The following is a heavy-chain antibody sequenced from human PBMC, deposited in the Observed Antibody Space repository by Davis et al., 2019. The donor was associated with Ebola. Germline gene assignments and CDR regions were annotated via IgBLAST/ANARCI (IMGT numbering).Heavy chain of an antibody. CDR3: ARRGGQAAVYYYYGMDV. J-gene: IGHJ6*02. V-gene: IGHV5-51*01. CDR2: IYPGDSDT. Sequence: GESLKISCQASGYNFPMYWIGWVRQMPGKGLEWMGIIYPGDSDTRYSPSFQGQVTISADKSISTAYLQWSSLKASDTAMYYCARRGGQAAVYYYYGMDVWGQGTTVTVSS. CDR1: GYNFPMYW. D-gene: IGHD6-13*01.